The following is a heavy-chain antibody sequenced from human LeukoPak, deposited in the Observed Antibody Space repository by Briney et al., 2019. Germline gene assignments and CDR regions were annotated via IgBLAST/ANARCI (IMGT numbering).Heavy chain of an antibody. CDR1: GYTFTGYY. Sequence: ASVKVSCKASGYTFTGYYMHWVRQAPGQGLEWMGWINTNTGNPTYAQGFTGRFVFSLDTSVSTAYLQISSLKAEDTAVYYCARVLARDDSSGYYYVVFDYWGQGTLVTVSS. J-gene: IGHJ4*02. CDR3: ARVLARDDSSGYYYVVFDY. V-gene: IGHV7-4-1*02. D-gene: IGHD3-22*01. CDR2: INTNTGNP.